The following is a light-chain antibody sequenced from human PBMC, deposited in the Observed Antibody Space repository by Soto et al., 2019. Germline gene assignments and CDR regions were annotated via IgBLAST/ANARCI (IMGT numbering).Light chain of an antibody. V-gene: IGKV1-39*01. CDR3: QQSYSSPLT. Sequence: DTQMTQSPSSLSASVGDRVTITCRASQSISSYLNWYQQKPGKAPKLLIYAAANLQSGVPSRFSGSASGTDFTLTISNLQPEDFATYYCQQSYSSPLTFGRGTKVEIK. CDR2: AAA. J-gene: IGKJ4*01. CDR1: QSISSY.